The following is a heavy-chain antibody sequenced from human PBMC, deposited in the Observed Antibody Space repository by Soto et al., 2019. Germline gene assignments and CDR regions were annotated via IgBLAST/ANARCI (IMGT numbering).Heavy chain of an antibody. V-gene: IGHV4-59*01. CDR1: GGSISSYY. J-gene: IGHJ4*02. Sequence: PSETLSLTCTVSGGSISSYYWSWIRQPPGKGLEWIGYIYYSGSTNYNPSLKSRVTISVDTSKNQFSLKLSSVTAADTAVYYCARGRNYYDSRGYYRQDDYWGQGTLVTVSS. D-gene: IGHD3-22*01. CDR2: IYYSGST. CDR3: ARGRNYYDSRGYYRQDDY.